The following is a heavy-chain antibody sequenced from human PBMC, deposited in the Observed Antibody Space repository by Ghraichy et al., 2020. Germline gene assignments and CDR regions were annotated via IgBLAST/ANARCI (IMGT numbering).Heavy chain of an antibody. CDR2: ISGGSAT. CDR1: GFPFSDYA. J-gene: IGHJ3*01. V-gene: IGHV3-23*01. CDR3: VKEAEWLAGEGAFDL. Sequence: GESLNISCAASGFPFSDYAMSWVRQAPGKGLEWVSTISGGSATYYADSVKGRFAIFRDTSKNTLYLQLNSPRVDDTALYYCVKEAEWLAGEGAFDLWGQGTLVTVSS. D-gene: IGHD6-19*01.